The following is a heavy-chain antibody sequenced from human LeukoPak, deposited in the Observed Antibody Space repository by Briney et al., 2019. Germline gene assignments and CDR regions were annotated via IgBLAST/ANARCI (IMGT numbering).Heavy chain of an antibody. J-gene: IGHJ4*02. CDR1: LFTFSSYG. Sequence: GGSLRLSCAASLFTFSSYGMHWVRQAPGKGLEWVAVIWYDGSNKYYADSVKGRFTISRDNSKNTLYLQMNSLRAEDTAVYYCARDPELELLYFDYWGQGTLVTVSS. D-gene: IGHD1-26*01. CDR3: ARDPELELLYFDY. V-gene: IGHV3-33*01. CDR2: IWYDGSNK.